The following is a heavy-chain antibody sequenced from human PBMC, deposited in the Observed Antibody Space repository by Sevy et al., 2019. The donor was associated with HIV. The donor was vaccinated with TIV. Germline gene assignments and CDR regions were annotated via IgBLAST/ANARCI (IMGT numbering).Heavy chain of an antibody. CDR1: GGSISSYY. Sequence: SETLSLTCAVSGGSISSYYWSWIRQPPGKGLEWIGYIYYSGSTNYNPSLKSRVTISVDTSKNQFSLKLSSVTAADTALYYCARFNYYDNCRLHYYYGMDVWGQGTTVTVSS. V-gene: IGHV4-59*13. D-gene: IGHD3-22*01. CDR2: IYYSGST. CDR3: ARFNYYDNCRLHYYYGMDV. J-gene: IGHJ6*02.